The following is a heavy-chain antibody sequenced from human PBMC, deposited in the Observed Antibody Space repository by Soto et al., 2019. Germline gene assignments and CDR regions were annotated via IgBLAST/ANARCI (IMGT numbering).Heavy chain of an antibody. CDR2: INHSGST. J-gene: IGHJ4*02. V-gene: IGHV4-34*01. CDR1: GGSFSGYY. D-gene: IGHD3-10*01. Sequence: SETLSLTCAVYGGSFSGYYWSWIRQPPGKGLEWIGEINHSGSTNYNPSLKSRVTISVDTSKNQFSLKLSSVTAAHTAVYYCARGSLWFGELLYLDYWGQGTLVTVSS. CDR3: ARGSLWFGELLYLDY.